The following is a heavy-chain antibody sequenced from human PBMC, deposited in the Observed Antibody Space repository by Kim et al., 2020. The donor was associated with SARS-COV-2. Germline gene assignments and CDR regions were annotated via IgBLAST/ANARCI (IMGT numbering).Heavy chain of an antibody. CDR3: TRDSFDSGSFDY. CDR2: INAGGGGT. J-gene: IGHJ4*02. V-gene: IGHV1-46*01. CDR1: GYTFINYY. D-gene: IGHD5-12*01. Sequence: ASVKVSCKASGYTFINYYIHWVRQAPGQGFEWMGIINAGGGGTSYSQKLHNRVTMTRDMSTSTLYMELSSLGSEDTARYYCTRDSFDSGSFDYWGQGTLVTVTS.